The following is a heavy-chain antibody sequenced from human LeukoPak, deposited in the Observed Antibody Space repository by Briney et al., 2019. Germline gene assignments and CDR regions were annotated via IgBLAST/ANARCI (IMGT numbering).Heavy chain of an antibody. CDR2: IFSSGST. Sequence: SATLSLTCSVSGGSISSYSWSWIRQPAGKGLDWIGRIFSSGSTKYNPSLKSRVIMSVYTSRNQFSLKVTSVTAADTAVYYCAREGGGFDYWGQGTLVTVSS. CDR1: GGSISSYS. CDR3: AREGGGFDY. D-gene: IGHD3-16*01. J-gene: IGHJ4*02. V-gene: IGHV4-4*07.